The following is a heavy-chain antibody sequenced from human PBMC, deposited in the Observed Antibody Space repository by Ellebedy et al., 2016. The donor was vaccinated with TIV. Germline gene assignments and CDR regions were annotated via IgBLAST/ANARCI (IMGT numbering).Heavy chain of an antibody. Sequence: SVKVSXKGSGYTFTSYRIVWVRQAPGQGLEWMGGTIPILGVVNYAQKFQGRVTITADESTSTVYMDLSSLISEDTAVYYCARGADRYCTGGKCYRDFDSWGQGTLVTVSS. V-gene: IGHV1-69*10. CDR3: ARGADRYCTGGKCYRDFDS. CDR2: TIPILGVV. CDR1: GYTFTSYR. J-gene: IGHJ4*02. D-gene: IGHD2-15*01.